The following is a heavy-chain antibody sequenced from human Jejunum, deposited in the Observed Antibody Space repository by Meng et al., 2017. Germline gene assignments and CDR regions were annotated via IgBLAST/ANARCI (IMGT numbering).Heavy chain of an antibody. J-gene: IGHJ4*02. CDR2: ISNNGGST. D-gene: IGHD3-22*01. V-gene: IGHV3-23*01. CDR1: GFTFSNCA. CDR3: AKDPRSFYFDNSGYYPTIIFDY. Sequence: GGSLRLSCAASGFTFSNCAMYWVRQAPGKGLEWVSGISNNGGSTYYADSVKGRFTISRDNSKSTLYLQMNSLRAEDTALYYCAKDPRSFYFDNSGYYPTIIFDYWGQGILVNGAS.